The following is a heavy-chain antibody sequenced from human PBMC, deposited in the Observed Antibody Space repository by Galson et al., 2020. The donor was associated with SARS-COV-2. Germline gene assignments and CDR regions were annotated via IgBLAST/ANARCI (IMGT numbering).Heavy chain of an antibody. CDR3: AREGGSSGYQGGAYYGGAYYFDY. CDR2: IYYSGST. J-gene: IGHJ4*02. Sequence: SETLSLTCTVSGGSISSVDYYWSWIRQPPGKGLEWIGNIYYSGSTYYNPSLKSRVSISVDTSKNHFSLKLSSVTAADTAAYYCAREGGSSGYQGGAYYGGAYYFDYWGQGTLVTVSS. D-gene: IGHD3-22*01. CDR1: GGSISSVDYY. V-gene: IGHV4-30-4*01.